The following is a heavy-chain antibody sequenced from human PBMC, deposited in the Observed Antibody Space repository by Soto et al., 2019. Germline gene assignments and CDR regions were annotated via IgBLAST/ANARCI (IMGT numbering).Heavy chain of an antibody. CDR3: ARNHYCSSTSCYYGPYYYGMDV. V-gene: IGHV1-3*01. Sequence: ASVKVSCKASGYTFTSYAMHWVRQAPGQRLEWMGWINAGNGNTKYSQKFQGRVTITRDTSASTAYMELSSLRSEDTAVYYCARNHYCSSTSCYYGPYYYGMDVWGQGTTVTVSS. D-gene: IGHD2-2*01. CDR2: INAGNGNT. CDR1: GYTFTSYA. J-gene: IGHJ6*02.